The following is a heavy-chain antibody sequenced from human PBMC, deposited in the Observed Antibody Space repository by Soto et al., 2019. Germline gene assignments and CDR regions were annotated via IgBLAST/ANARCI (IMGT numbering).Heavy chain of an antibody. V-gene: IGHV3-49*03. Sequence: GGSLRLSCTASGFTFGDYAMSWFRQAPGKGLEWVGFIRSKAYGGTTEYAASVKGRFTISRDDSKSIAYLQMNSLKTEDTAVYYCTRAICSSTSCPNAFDIWGQGTMVTISS. D-gene: IGHD2-2*01. CDR1: GFTFGDYA. CDR2: IRSKAYGGTT. J-gene: IGHJ3*02. CDR3: TRAICSSTSCPNAFDI.